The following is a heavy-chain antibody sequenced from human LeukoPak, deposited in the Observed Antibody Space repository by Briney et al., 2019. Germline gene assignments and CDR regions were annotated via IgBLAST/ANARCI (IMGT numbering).Heavy chain of an antibody. CDR1: GFTFSSYG. CDR3: ARDIAAAGTGQLFDY. J-gene: IGHJ4*02. V-gene: IGHV3-33*01. D-gene: IGHD6-13*01. Sequence: SGGSLRLSCAASGFTFSSYGMHWVRQAPGKGLEWVAVIWYDGSNKYYADSVKGRFTISRDNSKNTLYLQMNSLRAEDTAVYYCARDIAAAGTGQLFDYWGQGTLVTVSS. CDR2: IWYDGSNK.